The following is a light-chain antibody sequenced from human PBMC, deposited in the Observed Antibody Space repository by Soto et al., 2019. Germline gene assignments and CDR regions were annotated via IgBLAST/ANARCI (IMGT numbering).Light chain of an antibody. V-gene: IGKV3-11*01. CDR2: DAS. J-gene: IGKJ2*01. CDR3: QQRSNWPTRYT. Sequence: EIVLTQSPATLSLSPGERATLSCRASQSVSSYLAWYQQKPGQAPRLLIYDASNRATGIPARFSGSGSGTDFTHTISSLEPEDFAVYYCQQRSNWPTRYTFGQGTKLDIK. CDR1: QSVSSY.